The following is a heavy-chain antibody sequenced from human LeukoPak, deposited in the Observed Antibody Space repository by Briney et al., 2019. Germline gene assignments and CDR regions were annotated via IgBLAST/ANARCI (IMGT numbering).Heavy chain of an antibody. J-gene: IGHJ4*02. D-gene: IGHD3-22*01. Sequence: GGSLRLSCAASGFTFSSYWMSWDRQAPGKGLEWVANIKQDGSEKYYVDSVKGRFTISRDNAKNSLYLQMNSLRAEDTAVYYCARDLYYYDSSGYYYWGQGTLVTVSS. V-gene: IGHV3-7*01. CDR2: IKQDGSEK. CDR3: ARDLYYYDSSGYYY. CDR1: GFTFSSYW.